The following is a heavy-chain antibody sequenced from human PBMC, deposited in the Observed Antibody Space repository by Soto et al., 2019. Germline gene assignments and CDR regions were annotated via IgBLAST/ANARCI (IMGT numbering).Heavy chain of an antibody. CDR3: ARDLGSKQLWSNNWFDP. Sequence: QVQLVQSGAEVKKPGASVKVSCKASGYTFTSYGISWVRQAPGQGLEWMGWISAYNGNTNYAQKLQGRDTMTTDTATRTAYIELRSLRSEDTAVYYCARDLGSKQLWSNNWFDPWGQGTLVTVSS. V-gene: IGHV1-18*01. CDR2: ISAYNGNT. D-gene: IGHD5-18*01. J-gene: IGHJ5*02. CDR1: GYTFTSYG.